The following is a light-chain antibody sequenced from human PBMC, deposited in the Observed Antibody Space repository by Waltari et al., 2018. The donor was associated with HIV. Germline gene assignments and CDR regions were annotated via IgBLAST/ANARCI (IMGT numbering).Light chain of an antibody. CDR2: GAS. CDR3: QHYGGSST. J-gene: IGKJ4*01. Sequence: EIVLTQSPGTLSLSLGERATRSCRASQSVRSSLAWYQQKPGQAPRLLISGASSRATGIPDRFSGSGSGTDFTLTINRLEPEDFAVDYCQHYGGSSTFGGGTKVEI. CDR1: QSVRSS. V-gene: IGKV3-20*01.